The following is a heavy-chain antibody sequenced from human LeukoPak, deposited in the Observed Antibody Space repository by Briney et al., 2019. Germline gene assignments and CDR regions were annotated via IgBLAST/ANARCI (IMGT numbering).Heavy chain of an antibody. J-gene: IGHJ4*02. CDR3: ARDAPYYYDSSGYSPRYFDY. D-gene: IGHD3-22*01. V-gene: IGHV3-7*04. CDR1: GYSFSNYW. CDR2: IKEAGSEK. Sequence: GGSLRLSCVASGYSFSNYWMSWVPQAPGKGREWVANIKEAGSEKYYVDSVKGRFTISRDNAKNSLYLQVNSLRADDTAVYYCARDAPYYYDSSGYSPRYFDYWGQGTLVTVSS.